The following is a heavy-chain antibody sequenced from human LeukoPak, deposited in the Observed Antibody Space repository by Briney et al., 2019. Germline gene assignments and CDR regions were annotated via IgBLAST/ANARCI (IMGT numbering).Heavy chain of an antibody. J-gene: IGHJ6*03. CDR3: AKTYYDFWSGYWTDYYYYMDV. CDR2: IRYDGSNK. CDR1: GFTFSSYA. Sequence: GGSLRLSCAASGFTFSSYAMSWVRQAPGKGLEWVAFIRYDGSNKYYADSVKGRFTISRDNSKNTLYLQMNSLRAEDTAVYYCAKTYYDFWSGYWTDYYYYMDVWGKGTTVTVSS. D-gene: IGHD3-3*01. V-gene: IGHV3-30*02.